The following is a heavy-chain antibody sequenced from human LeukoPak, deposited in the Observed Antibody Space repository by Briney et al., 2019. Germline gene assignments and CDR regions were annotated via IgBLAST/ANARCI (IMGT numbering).Heavy chain of an antibody. CDR1: GGTFSSYA. J-gene: IGHJ4*02. CDR2: IIPIFGTA. V-gene: IGHV1-69*13. CDR3: ARGPPTTYFDWEFDY. D-gene: IGHD3-9*01. Sequence: ASVKVSCRASGGTFSSYAISWVRQAPGQGLEWMGGIIPIFGTANYAQKFQGRVTITADESTSTAYMELSSLRSEDTAVYYCARGPPTTYFDWEFDYWGQGTLVTVSS.